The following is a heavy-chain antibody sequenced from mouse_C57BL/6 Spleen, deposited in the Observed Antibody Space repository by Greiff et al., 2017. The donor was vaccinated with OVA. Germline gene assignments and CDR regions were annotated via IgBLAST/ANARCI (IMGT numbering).Heavy chain of an antibody. CDR3: ARGGYYYGSKYYFDY. D-gene: IGHD1-1*01. Sequence: QVQLQQPGAELVKPGASVKLSCKASGYTFTSYWMQWVKQRPGQGLEWIGEIDPSDSYTNYNQQFKGKATLTVDTSSSTAYMQLSSLTSEDSAVYYCARGGYYYGSKYYFDYWGQGTTLTVSS. CDR2: IDPSDSYT. J-gene: IGHJ2*01. V-gene: IGHV1-50*01. CDR1: GYTFTSYW.